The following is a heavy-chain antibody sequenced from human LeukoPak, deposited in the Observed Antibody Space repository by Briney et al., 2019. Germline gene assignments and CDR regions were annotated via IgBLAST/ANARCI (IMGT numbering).Heavy chain of an antibody. D-gene: IGHD2-8*01. Sequence: ASVKVSCKASGGTFSSYAISWVRQAPGQGLEWMGGIIPIFGTANYAQKFQGRVTITTDESTSTAYMELSSLRSEDTAVYYCARDGYCTNGVCSSDAFDIWGQGTMVTVSS. CDR1: GGTFSSYA. CDR3: ARDGYCTNGVCSSDAFDI. CDR2: IIPIFGTA. J-gene: IGHJ3*02. V-gene: IGHV1-69*05.